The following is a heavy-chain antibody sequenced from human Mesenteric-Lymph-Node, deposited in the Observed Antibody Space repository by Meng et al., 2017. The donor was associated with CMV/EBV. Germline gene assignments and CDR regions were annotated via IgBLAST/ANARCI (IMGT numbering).Heavy chain of an antibody. Sequence: SETLSLTCTVSGDSISSFSSHWVWIRQSPGKGLEWIGSLYYSGTAYYNPSLKSRVTTSVDTSKNQFSLQLSSVTAADTAVYYCARFGIVGTSNHFDYWGQGTLVTVSS. D-gene: IGHD1-26*01. CDR2: LYYSGTA. J-gene: IGHJ4*02. V-gene: IGHV4-39*07. CDR1: GDSISSFSSH. CDR3: ARFGIVGTSNHFDY.